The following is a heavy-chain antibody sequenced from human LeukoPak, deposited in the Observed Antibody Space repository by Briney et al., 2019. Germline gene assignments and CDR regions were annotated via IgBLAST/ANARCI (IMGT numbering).Heavy chain of an antibody. Sequence: GGSLRLSCAVSGSIGIDGYMSWVRQTPGKGLEWLSVIYRGGARYYSDSVKGRFTISRDSSNNAWHLQLHNLRVEDTAVYYCAGASSDGVIIDATSFDLWGQGTLVIVSS. CDR2: IYRGGAR. D-gene: IGHD2-15*01. CDR3: AGASSDGVIIDATSFDL. V-gene: IGHV3-66*01. CDR1: GSIGIDGY. J-gene: IGHJ4*02.